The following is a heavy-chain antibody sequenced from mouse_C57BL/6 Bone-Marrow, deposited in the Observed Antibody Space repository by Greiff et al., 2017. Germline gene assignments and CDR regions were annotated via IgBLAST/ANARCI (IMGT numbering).Heavy chain of an antibody. CDR1: GYTFTSYW. D-gene: IGHD2-2*01. CDR2: IDPSDSYT. Sequence: QVQLQQPGAELVKPGASVKLSCKASGYTFTSYWMQWVKQRPGQGLEWIGEIDPSDSYTNYNQKFKGKATLTVDTSSSTAYLQLSSLTSEDSAVYYCARGLRFDYWGQGTLVTVSA. CDR3: ARGLRFDY. V-gene: IGHV1-50*01. J-gene: IGHJ3*01.